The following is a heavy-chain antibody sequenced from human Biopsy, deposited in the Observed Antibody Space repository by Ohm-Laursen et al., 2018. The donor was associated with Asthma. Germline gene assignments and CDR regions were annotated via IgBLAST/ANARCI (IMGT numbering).Heavy chain of an antibody. V-gene: IGHV3-30*18. D-gene: IGHD5-12*01. Sequence: SLRLSCAASGRHFGSYNMHWARQAPGKGLEWVAVISYDGNHKFYEDSVKGRFTTSRDNSKNTLYLQMNSLRTEDTAVYYCAKRRGYSGHDNDYWGQGTLVIVSS. J-gene: IGHJ4*02. CDR3: AKRRGYSGHDNDY. CDR2: ISYDGNHK. CDR1: GRHFGSYN.